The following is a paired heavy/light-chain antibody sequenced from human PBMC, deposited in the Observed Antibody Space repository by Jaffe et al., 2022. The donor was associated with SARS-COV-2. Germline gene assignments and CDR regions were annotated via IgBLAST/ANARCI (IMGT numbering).Heavy chain of an antibody. V-gene: IGHV2-5*02. CDR1: GFSLLTGGVG. CDR3: AHSPHYHYNSWFDP. J-gene: IGHJ5*02. D-gene: IGHD3-16*02. Sequence: QITLKESGPTLVRPTQTLTLTCTFSGFSLLTGGVGVGWIRQPPGKALEWLAVIYWDDDKRYSPSVKGRLTITKDASKNQVVLIMTNMDPVDTATYYCAHSPHYHYNSWFDPWGQGILVTVSS. CDR2: IYWDDDK.
Light chain of an antibody. V-gene: IGKV1-27*01. J-gene: IGKJ3*01. Sequence: DIQMTQSPSSLSASVGDRVTITCRASQAIINYLAWYQQKPGKAPKLLISAASTLQSGVPSRFSGSGSGTDFTLTVSSLQPEDVATYYCQSYNSAPFTFGPGTKVEIK. CDR2: AAS. CDR3: QSYNSAPFT. CDR1: QAIINY.